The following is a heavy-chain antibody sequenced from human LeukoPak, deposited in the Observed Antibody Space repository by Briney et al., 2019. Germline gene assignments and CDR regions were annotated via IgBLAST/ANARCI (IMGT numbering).Heavy chain of an antibody. CDR1: GGSFRGYN. D-gene: IGHD3-3*01. CDR3: ARNPNRWIFRVVRQDYFDY. V-gene: IGHV4-34*01. CDR2: INHSGRT. J-gene: IGHJ4*02. Sequence: PSEALSLTCAVYGGSFRGYNWSWSRQTPGKGGGWRGEINHSGRTNYNPSIKSRVTISVETSKKQFSRKLRCVAAADPAVYYCARNPNRWIFRVVRQDYFDYWGQGTLVTVSS.